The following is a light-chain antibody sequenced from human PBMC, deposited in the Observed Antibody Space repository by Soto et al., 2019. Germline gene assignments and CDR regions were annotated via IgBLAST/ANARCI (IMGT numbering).Light chain of an antibody. CDR3: QQDNSYLIT. CDR2: KAS. J-gene: IGKJ5*01. V-gene: IGKV1-5*03. Sequence: DIQMTQSPSTLSASVGDRVTITCRASQSISSWLAWYQQKPGKAPKLLIYKASSLESVVPSRFSGSGSGTEFTLTISSLQPDDFATYYCQQDNSYLITFGNGKPLEIK. CDR1: QSISSW.